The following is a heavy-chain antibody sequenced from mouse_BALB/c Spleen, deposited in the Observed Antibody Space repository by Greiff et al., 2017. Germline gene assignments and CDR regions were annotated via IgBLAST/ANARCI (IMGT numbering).Heavy chain of an antibody. J-gene: IGHJ4*01. CDR3: ARRGDGYPYYAMDY. Sequence: EVKLQQSGPELVKPGASVKISCKASGYSFTDYIMLWVKQSHGKSLEWIGNINPYYGSTSYNLKFKGKATLTVDKSSSTAYMQLNSLTSEDSAVYYCARRGDGYPYYAMDYWGQGTSVTVSS. CDR2: INPYYGST. V-gene: IGHV1-39*01. D-gene: IGHD2-3*01. CDR1: GYSFTDYI.